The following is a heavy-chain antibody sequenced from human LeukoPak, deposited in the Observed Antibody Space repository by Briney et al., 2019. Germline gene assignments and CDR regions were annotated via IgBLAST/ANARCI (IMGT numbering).Heavy chain of an antibody. CDR3: AREQRGGLGGNLGGLFASYYTYYYMDV. Sequence: ASVKVSCKASGYTFTKYYIHWVRQAPGQGLEWMGMINPSDGATTYAQTFQGRVTMTRDMSTNSVHMDLRSLRSEGKAVFFCAREQRGGLGGNLGGLFASYYTYYYMDVWGRGTTVTVS. J-gene: IGHJ6*03. CDR1: GYTFTKYY. V-gene: IGHV1-46*01. CDR2: INPSDGAT. D-gene: IGHD4-23*01.